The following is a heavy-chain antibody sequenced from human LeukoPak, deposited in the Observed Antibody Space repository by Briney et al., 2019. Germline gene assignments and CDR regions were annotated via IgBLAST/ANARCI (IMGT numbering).Heavy chain of an antibody. J-gene: IGHJ5*02. D-gene: IGHD3-3*01. Sequence: GGSLRLSCAASGFTVSSNYMSWVRQAPGKGLEWVANIRQDGGYQHYVESVKGRFTISRDNAKNSLFLQMNSLRADDTAVYYCARDWSATNGLDLWGQGTLVTGSS. CDR2: IRQDGGYQ. CDR3: ARDWSATNGLDL. V-gene: IGHV3-7*01. CDR1: GFTVSSNY.